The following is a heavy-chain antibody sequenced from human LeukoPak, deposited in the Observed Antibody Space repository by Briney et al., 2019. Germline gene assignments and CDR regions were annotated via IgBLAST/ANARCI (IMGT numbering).Heavy chain of an antibody. J-gene: IGHJ4*02. Sequence: SETLSLTCAVYGGSFSGCYWSWIRQPPGKGLEWIGEINHSGSTNYNPSLKSRVTISVDTSKNQFSLKLSSVTAADTAVYYCVMGVWFVDYWGQGTLVTVSS. CDR3: VMGVWFVDY. V-gene: IGHV4-34*01. CDR2: INHSGST. CDR1: GGSFSGCY. D-gene: IGHD3-10*01.